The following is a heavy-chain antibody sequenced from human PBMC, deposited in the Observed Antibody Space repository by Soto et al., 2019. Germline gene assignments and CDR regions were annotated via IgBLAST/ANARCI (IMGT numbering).Heavy chain of an antibody. CDR2: IYYSGST. CDR3: ARGLRGVIILTIYGMDV. J-gene: IGHJ6*02. CDR1: GGSVSSGSYY. V-gene: IGHV4-61*01. D-gene: IGHD3-10*01. Sequence: QVQLQESGPGLVKPSETLSLTCTVSGGSVSSGSYYWSWIRQPPGKGLEWIGYIYYSGSTNYNPSLKSRVTRPVDPSKNPLSLKLSSGTAAVSAVYYCARGLRGVIILTIYGMDVWGQGTTVTVSS.